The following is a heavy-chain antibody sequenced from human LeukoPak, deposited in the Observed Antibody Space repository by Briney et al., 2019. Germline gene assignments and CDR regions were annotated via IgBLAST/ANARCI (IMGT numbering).Heavy chain of an antibody. Sequence: GRSLRLSCAASGFTFSSYGMHWVRQAPGKGLEWVAIILYDGSNEYYADAVKGRFTISRDNSKNTLYLQMNSLRAEDTAVYYCARDLPGYYDSSGYYYGDAFDIWGQGTMVTVSS. J-gene: IGHJ3*02. V-gene: IGHV3-30*03. CDR1: GFTFSSYG. CDR3: ARDLPGYYDSSGYYYGDAFDI. CDR2: ILYDGSNE. D-gene: IGHD3-22*01.